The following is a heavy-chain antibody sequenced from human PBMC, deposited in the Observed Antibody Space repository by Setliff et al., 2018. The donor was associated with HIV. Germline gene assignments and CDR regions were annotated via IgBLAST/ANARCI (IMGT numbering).Heavy chain of an antibody. CDR3: ASMERGSGFSNRNYFDY. CDR1: GGSISSSNYY. Sequence: SETLSLTCTVSGGSISSSNYYWGWIRQPPGKGLEWIGSIYYSGSTNYNPSLKSRVTISVDTSKNQFSLKLSSVTAADTAVYYCASMERGSGFSNRNYFDYWGQGTLVTVSS. D-gene: IGHD6-19*01. V-gene: IGHV4-39*07. CDR2: IYYSGST. J-gene: IGHJ4*02.